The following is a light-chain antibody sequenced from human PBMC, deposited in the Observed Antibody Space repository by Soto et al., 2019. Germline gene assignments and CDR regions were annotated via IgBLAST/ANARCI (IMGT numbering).Light chain of an antibody. V-gene: IGKV3-20*01. CDR3: QQYGSSYT. Sequence: NVLTQSPGTLSLSPGERATLSCRASQTISRNYLAWYQQKPGQAPRLLIYGASSRATGIPDRFSGSGSGTDFSRTISRLEPEDFAVYYCQQYGSSYTFGQGTKLEIK. J-gene: IGKJ2*01. CDR1: QTISRNY. CDR2: GAS.